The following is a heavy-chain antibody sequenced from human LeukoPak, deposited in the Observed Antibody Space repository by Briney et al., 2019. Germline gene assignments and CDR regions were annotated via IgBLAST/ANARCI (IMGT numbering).Heavy chain of an antibody. CDR1: GGSFSGYY. CDR3: ASGYYDSSGYYAVSYY. V-gene: IGHV4-34*01. J-gene: IGHJ4*02. CDR2: INHSGST. D-gene: IGHD3-22*01. Sequence: SETLSLTCAVYGGSFSGYYWSWIRQPPGKGLEWIGEINHSGSTNYNPSLKSRVTISVDTSKNQFSLKLSSVTAADTAVYYCASGYYDSSGYYAVSYYWGQGTLVTVSS.